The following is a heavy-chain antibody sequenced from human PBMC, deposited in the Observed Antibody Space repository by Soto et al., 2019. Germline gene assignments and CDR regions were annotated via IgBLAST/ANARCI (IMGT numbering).Heavy chain of an antibody. CDR3: ARGTIFEYWFDP. CDR2: IYHSGSA. Sequence: SETLSLTCAVSSYSISGVFYWALIRQPPGKGLEWIGNIYHSGSAHYNPSLKSRVTMSVDTSKNNFSLRLTSVTAADTAVYYCARGTIFEYWFDPWGQGIRVTVYS. CDR1: SYSISGVFY. D-gene: IGHD3-3*01. J-gene: IGHJ5*02. V-gene: IGHV4-38-2*01.